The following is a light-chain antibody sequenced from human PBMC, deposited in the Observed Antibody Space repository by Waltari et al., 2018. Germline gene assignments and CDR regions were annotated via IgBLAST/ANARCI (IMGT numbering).Light chain of an antibody. CDR2: AAS. Sequence: DIQLTTSPSFLSASAGDRVTITCRASQGISSYLVWYQQKPGEAPKLLTHAASSLQSGVPSRFSGSGSGTEFTLTISSLQPEDFATYYCQQVNSYPLTFGGGTKVEIK. CDR3: QQVNSYPLT. V-gene: IGKV1-9*01. CDR1: QGISSY. J-gene: IGKJ4*01.